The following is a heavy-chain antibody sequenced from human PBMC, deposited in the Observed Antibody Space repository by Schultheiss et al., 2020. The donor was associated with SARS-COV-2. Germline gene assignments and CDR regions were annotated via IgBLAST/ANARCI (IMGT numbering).Heavy chain of an antibody. CDR2: IYYSGST. D-gene: IGHD2-15*01. V-gene: IGHV4-59*11. CDR1: GGSISSHY. CDR3: ARGRGWNFYYYGMDV. J-gene: IGHJ6*02. Sequence: SQTLSLTCTVSGGSISSHYWIWIRQPPGKGMEWIGYIYYSGSTNYNPSLKSRVTISVDTSKNQFSLKLSSVTAADTAVYYCARGRGWNFYYYGMDVWGQGTTVTVSS.